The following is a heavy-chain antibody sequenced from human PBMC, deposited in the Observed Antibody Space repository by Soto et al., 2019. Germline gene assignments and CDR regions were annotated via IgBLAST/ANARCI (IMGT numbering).Heavy chain of an antibody. CDR1: GFDFEDYA. J-gene: IGHJ4*02. D-gene: IGHD3-22*01. CDR3: AKSLYYYDSSPLDH. V-gene: IGHV3-43D*04. Sequence: GGSLRLSCAAAGFDFEDYAMHWVRQVPGKGLEWVSLTNSDGTDSYYMDSVKGRFTISRDNAKSTLYLQMDRLRPEDTALYFCAKSLYYYDSSPLDHWGQGTLVTVS. CDR2: TNSDGTDS.